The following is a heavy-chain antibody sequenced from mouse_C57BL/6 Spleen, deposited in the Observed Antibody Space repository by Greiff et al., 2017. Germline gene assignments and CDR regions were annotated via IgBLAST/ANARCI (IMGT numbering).Heavy chain of an antibody. J-gene: IGHJ2*01. Sequence: VQLQQSGAELMKPGASVKLSCKATGYTFTGYWIEWVKQRPGHGLEWIGEILPGSGSTNYNEKFKGQAPFTADTSSNTAYMQLSSLTTEDAAVNYCAGYGDSNYRRFDYWGQGTTLTVSS. CDR2: ILPGSGST. D-gene: IGHD2-5*01. CDR1: GYTFTGYW. CDR3: AGYGDSNYRRFDY. V-gene: IGHV1-9*01.